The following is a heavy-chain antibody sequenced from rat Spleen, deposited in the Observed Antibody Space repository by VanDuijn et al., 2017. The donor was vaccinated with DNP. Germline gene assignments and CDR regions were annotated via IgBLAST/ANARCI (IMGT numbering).Heavy chain of an antibody. J-gene: IGHJ2*01. CDR2: INKDSSII. CDR1: GFNFHVYW. Sequence: EVKLVESGGGLVQPGRSLKLSCAASGFNFHVYWMGWVRQAPGRGLEWIGEINKDSSIINYASSLKDKFTISRDNAQNTLNLQMSKLGSEDTAIYYCALHTTDIFDYWGQGVMVTVSS. D-gene: IGHD1-6*01. CDR3: ALHTTDIFDY. V-gene: IGHV4-2*01.